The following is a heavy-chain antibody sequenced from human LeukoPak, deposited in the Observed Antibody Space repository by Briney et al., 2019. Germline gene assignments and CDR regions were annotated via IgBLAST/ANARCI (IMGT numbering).Heavy chain of an antibody. J-gene: IGHJ5*01. CDR1: GFTFSSYE. CDR3: ARENWFDS. V-gene: IGHV3-48*03. CDR2: ISGSGSTI. Sequence: GGSLRLSCAASGFTFSSYEMNWVRQAPGKGLQWVSYISGSGSTIWYADSVKGRFTISRDNAQNSLYLQMNSLRAEDMAVYYCARENWFDSWGQGTLVTVSS.